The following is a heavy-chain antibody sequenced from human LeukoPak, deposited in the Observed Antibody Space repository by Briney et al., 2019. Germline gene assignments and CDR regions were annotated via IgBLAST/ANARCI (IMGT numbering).Heavy chain of an antibody. CDR3: AKPAKTDYADY. CDR1: GFTFSNYA. J-gene: IGHJ4*02. Sequence: GGSLRLSCAASGFTFSNYAMNWVRQAPGKGLEWVSAISGSGGSTYYADSVKGRFTISRDNSKNTLYLQMNSQRAEDTAVSYCAKPAKTDYADYWGQGTLVTVSS. V-gene: IGHV3-23*01. D-gene: IGHD1-14*01. CDR2: ISGSGGST.